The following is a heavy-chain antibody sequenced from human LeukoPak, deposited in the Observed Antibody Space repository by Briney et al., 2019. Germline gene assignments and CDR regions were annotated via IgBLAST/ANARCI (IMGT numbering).Heavy chain of an antibody. D-gene: IGHD4-17*01. CDR1: GDSVSSNSAA. V-gene: IGHV6-1*01. J-gene: IGHJ5*02. Sequence: SQTLSLTCAISGDSVSSNSAAWNSIRQSPSRGLEWLGRTYYRSNWFNDFALSVKSRITINPDTSKNQFSLQLNSVTPEDTAVYYCAKNYGDSNWFDPWGQGTLVTVSS. CDR2: TYYRSNWFN. CDR3: AKNYGDSNWFDP.